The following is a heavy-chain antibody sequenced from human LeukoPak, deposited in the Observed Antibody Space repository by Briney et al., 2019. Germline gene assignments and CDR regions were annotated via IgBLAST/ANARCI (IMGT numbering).Heavy chain of an antibody. CDR2: INPNSGGT. CDR1: GYTFTGYY. V-gene: IGHV1-2*02. D-gene: IGHD3-22*01. Sequence: ASVKVSCKASGYTFTGYYMHWVRQAPGQGLEWMGWINPNSGGTNYAQKFQGRVTMTRDTSISTAYMELSRLRSDDTAVYYCARGYYDSSGYSPRFGNWFDPWGQGTLVTVSS. CDR3: ARGYYDSSGYSPRFGNWFDP. J-gene: IGHJ5*02.